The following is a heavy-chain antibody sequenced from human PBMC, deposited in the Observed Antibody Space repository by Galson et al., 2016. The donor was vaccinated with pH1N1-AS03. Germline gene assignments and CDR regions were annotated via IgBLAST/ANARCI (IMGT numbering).Heavy chain of an antibody. V-gene: IGHV1-2*05. CDR3: ARETRLNMDRGPTFFFDY. Sequence: SVKVSCKASGYTFTDYYIHWVRQAPGQALEWMGRINPKRGGTNYSQRFQGRVAMTRDTPVSTAYMDLIRLRSDDTDVYYCARETRLNMDRGPTFFFDYWGQGSLVTVSS. CDR1: GYTFTDYY. CDR2: INPKRGGT. D-gene: IGHD3-10*01. J-gene: IGHJ4*02.